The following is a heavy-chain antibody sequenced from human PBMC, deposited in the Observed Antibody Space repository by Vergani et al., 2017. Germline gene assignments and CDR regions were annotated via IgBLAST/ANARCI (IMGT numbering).Heavy chain of an antibody. CDR1: TDSVSNTFYY. J-gene: IGHJ4*02. CDR2: IYYSGTT. Sequence: QVQLQESGPGLVKPSETLSLTCTVSTDSVSNTFYYWGWIRQTPGKGLEWIGSIYYSGTTNYNPSFKNRVTMSVDTSKNQFSLKLNSVTAADTAVYYCARGSRAEGGSGPDKWGQGTLVTVSS. CDR3: ARGSRAEGGSGPDK. D-gene: IGHD6-13*01. V-gene: IGHV4-39*07.